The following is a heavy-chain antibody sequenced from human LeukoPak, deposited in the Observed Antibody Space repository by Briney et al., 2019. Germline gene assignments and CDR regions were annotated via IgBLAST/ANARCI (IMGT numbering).Heavy chain of an antibody. J-gene: IGHJ5*02. CDR3: ASSHGSANNWFDP. V-gene: IGHV1-2*02. CDR1: GGTFSSYA. D-gene: IGHD3-10*01. CDR2: VNPNSGGT. Sequence: ASVKVSCKASGGTFSSYAISWVRQAPGQGLEWMGWVNPNSGGTNYAQKFQGRVTMTRDTSISTAYMELSRLRSDDTAVYYCASSHGSANNWFDPWGQGTLVTVSS.